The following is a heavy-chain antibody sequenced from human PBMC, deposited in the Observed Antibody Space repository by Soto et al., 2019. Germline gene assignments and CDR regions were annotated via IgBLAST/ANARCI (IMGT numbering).Heavy chain of an antibody. Sequence: EASVKVSCKASGGTFSSYAISWVRQAPGQGLEWMGGIIPIFGTANYAQKFQGRVTITADESTSTAYMELSSLRSEDTAVYYCARPRGGRYYDFWSGRDAFDIWGQGTMVTVSS. CDR3: ARPRGGRYYDFWSGRDAFDI. CDR1: GGTFSSYA. V-gene: IGHV1-69*13. J-gene: IGHJ3*02. D-gene: IGHD3-3*01. CDR2: IIPIFGTA.